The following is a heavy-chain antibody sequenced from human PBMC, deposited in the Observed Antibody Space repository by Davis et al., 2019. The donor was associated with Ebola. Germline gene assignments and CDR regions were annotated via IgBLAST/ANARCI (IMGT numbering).Heavy chain of an antibody. V-gene: IGHV4-39*01. CDR3: ASRYDSGYYYYGMDV. Sequence: SETLSLTCTVSGGSISSSSYYWGWIRQPPGKGLEWIGYIYYSGSTYYNPSLKSRVTISVDTSKNQFSLKLSSVTAADTAVYYCASRYDSGYYYYGMDVWGQGTTVTVSS. CDR1: GGSISSSSYY. J-gene: IGHJ6*02. CDR2: IYYSGST. D-gene: IGHD5-12*01.